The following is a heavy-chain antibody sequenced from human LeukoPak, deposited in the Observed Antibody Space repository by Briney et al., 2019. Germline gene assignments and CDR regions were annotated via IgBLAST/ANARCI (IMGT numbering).Heavy chain of an antibody. Sequence: GGSLRLSCAASGLTFSRYSMIWVRQAPGKGLEWVSSISSSSSYIYYADSVKGRFTISRDNAKNSLYLQMNSLRAEDTAVYYCARAPGMATTGNFDYWGQGTLVTVSS. V-gene: IGHV3-21*01. CDR2: ISSSSSYI. CDR1: GLTFSRYS. CDR3: ARAPGMATTGNFDY. J-gene: IGHJ4*02. D-gene: IGHD5-24*01.